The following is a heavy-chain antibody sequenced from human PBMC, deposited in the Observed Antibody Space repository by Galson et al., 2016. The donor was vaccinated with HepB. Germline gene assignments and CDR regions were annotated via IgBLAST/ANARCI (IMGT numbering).Heavy chain of an antibody. CDR3: ETQNWNDRDQDY. CDR1: GFTFSSYG. J-gene: IGHJ4*02. Sequence: SLRLSCAASGFTFSSYGMRWVRQAPGKGLEWVAVIWYDGSNKYYADSVKGRFTISRDNSKNTLYLQVNSLRAEDTAVYYCETQNWNDRDQDYWGQGTLVTVSS. CDR2: IWYDGSNK. V-gene: IGHV3-33*01. D-gene: IGHD1-1*01.